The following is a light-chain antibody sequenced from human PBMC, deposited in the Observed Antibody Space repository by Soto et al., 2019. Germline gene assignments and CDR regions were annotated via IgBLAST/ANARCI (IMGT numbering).Light chain of an antibody. Sequence: DIQMTQSPCARAASVGGRGTSTCRASQSISSSLSWYQQKPGKAPKLLIYATSSLQSGVPSRFRGSGSGTDFTLTISSLQPEDFATYYCQQSYSTPITFGQGTQLEIK. CDR1: QSISSS. V-gene: IGKV1-39*01. CDR2: ATS. J-gene: IGKJ5*01. CDR3: QQSYSTPIT.